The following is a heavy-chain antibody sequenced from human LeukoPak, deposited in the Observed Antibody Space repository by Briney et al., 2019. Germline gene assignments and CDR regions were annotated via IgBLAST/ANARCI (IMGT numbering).Heavy chain of an antibody. CDR2: MNPNSGNT. V-gene: IGHV1-8*03. D-gene: IGHD3-22*01. CDR1: GYTFTSYD. CDR3: ARATYYYDSSGYYFPPSLDY. J-gene: IGHJ4*02. Sequence: GASVKVSCKASGYTFTSYDINWVRQATGQGLEWMGWMNPNSGNTGYAQKFQGRVTITRNTSISTAYMELSSLRSEDTAVYYCARATYYYDSSGYYFPPSLDYWGQGTLVTVSS.